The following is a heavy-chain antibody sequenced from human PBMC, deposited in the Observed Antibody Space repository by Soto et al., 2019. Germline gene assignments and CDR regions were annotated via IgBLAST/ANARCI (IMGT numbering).Heavy chain of an antibody. Sequence: SETLSLTCSVSGVSITSYYWTWIRHPPGKGLEWIGYVYHTGNTYYNPSLKSRVTISLDTSKNQVSLRLRSVTAADTAVYYCAREQYNWKLWGQGTLVTGSS. CDR1: GVSITSYY. CDR3: AREQYNWKL. D-gene: IGHD1-20*01. J-gene: IGHJ4*02. V-gene: IGHV4-59*01. CDR2: VYHTGNT.